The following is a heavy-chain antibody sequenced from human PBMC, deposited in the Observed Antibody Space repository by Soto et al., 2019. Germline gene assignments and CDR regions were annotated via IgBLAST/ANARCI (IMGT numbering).Heavy chain of an antibody. D-gene: IGHD6-13*01. CDR2: IIPIFGTA. CDR3: ARDRVRAAAGTIGGVRTDAFDI. J-gene: IGHJ3*02. V-gene: IGHV1-69*19. CDR1: GGTFSSYA. Sequence: QVQLVQSGAEVKKPGSSVKVSCKASGGTFSSYAISWVRQAPGQGLEWMGGIIPIFGTANYAQKFQGRVTITADESRSTAYMELSRLRSEDTAVYYCARDRVRAAAGTIGGVRTDAFDIWGQGTMVTVSS.